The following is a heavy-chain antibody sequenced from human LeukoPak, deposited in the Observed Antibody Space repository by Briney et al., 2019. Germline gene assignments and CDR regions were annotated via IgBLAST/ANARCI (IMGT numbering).Heavy chain of an antibody. V-gene: IGHV4-39*01. CDR3: ARRTATGRFDP. CDR1: GGSISGSSYN. J-gene: IGHJ5*02. CDR2: IYYSGST. Sequence: SETLSLTCTVSGGSISGSSYNCVWIRQPPGKGLEWIGTIYYSGSTNYNPSLKSRVTISVDTSKNQFSLNLGSVTAADTAVYYCARRTATGRFDPWGQGTLVTVSS. D-gene: IGHD1-1*01.